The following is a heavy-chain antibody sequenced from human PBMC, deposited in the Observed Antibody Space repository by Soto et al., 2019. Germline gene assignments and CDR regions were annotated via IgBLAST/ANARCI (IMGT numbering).Heavy chain of an antibody. Sequence: SETLSLTCAVYAGSFSHYYWNWIRQSPGKGLEWIGKIKHSGSSNYNPSLRSRVSISVDMSKNQFSLRLTSVTAADTAVYYCARGGDYTPADSWGQGTLVTVSS. D-gene: IGHD4-4*01. CDR2: IKHSGSS. CDR1: AGSFSHYY. CDR3: ARGGDYTPADS. J-gene: IGHJ5*01. V-gene: IGHV4-34*01.